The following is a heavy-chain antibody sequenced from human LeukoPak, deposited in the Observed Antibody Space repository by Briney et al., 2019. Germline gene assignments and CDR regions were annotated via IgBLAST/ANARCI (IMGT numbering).Heavy chain of an antibody. CDR1: GFSFSRNA. Sequence: PGGSLRLSCAASGFSFSRNAMHWVRQAPGKGLEWVAVISYDGNNKYYANSVKGRFTISRDNSKNTLYLQMSRLRAEDTAVYYCARDKRAAVTSGGFDYWGQGTLVTVSS. CDR2: ISYDGNNK. D-gene: IGHD4-11*01. J-gene: IGHJ4*02. V-gene: IGHV3-30*04. CDR3: ARDKRAAVTSGGFDY.